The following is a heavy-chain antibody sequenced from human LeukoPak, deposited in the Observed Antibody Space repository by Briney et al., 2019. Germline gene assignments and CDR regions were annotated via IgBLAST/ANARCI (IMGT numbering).Heavy chain of an antibody. CDR2: IYSTGST. V-gene: IGHV4-4*07. CDR3: ARGTGMTRVAGYYSFSY. D-gene: IGHD4-11*01. J-gene: IGHJ4*02. CDR1: AGSISGYY. Sequence: PWETLSLTCTVSAGSISGYYWTWIRQPAGKGLEWIGRIYSTGSTYYNPSLESPVTISLDTSNNQFSLKVSSVTAEDTAVYFCARGTGMTRVAGYYSFSYWGQGNLGSVSS.